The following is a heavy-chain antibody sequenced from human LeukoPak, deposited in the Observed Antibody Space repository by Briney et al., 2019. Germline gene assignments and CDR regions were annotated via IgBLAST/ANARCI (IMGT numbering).Heavy chain of an antibody. J-gene: IGHJ4*02. D-gene: IGHD3-10*01. CDR2: IAYDGSNK. V-gene: IGHV3-30*18. Sequence: PGGSLRLSCAASGFTFGTYGMHWVRQAPGKGLEWVAVIAYDGSNKYYADSVKGRFTISRDNSKNTLYLQMNSLRAEDTAVYYCAKDRSMVRGSLGYWGQGTLVTVSS. CDR3: AKDRSMVRGSLGY. CDR1: GFTFGTYG.